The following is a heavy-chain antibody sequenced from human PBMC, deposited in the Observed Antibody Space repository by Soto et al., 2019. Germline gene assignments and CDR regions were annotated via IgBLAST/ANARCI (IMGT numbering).Heavy chain of an antibody. J-gene: IGHJ5*02. D-gene: IGHD1-26*01. CDR1: GYTFTDYY. CDR3: ARRPIMGGTNDWSDP. Sequence: QVQLAQSGAEVKKPWASVKVSCKASGYTFTDYYIHWVRQAPGQGLEWMGWISPKSGGTNFAQNFQGRVTMSRDTSMSTVSMELSRLTSDDTAVYDCARRPIMGGTNDWSDPWGQGTLVTVSS. CDR2: ISPKSGGT. V-gene: IGHV1-2*02.